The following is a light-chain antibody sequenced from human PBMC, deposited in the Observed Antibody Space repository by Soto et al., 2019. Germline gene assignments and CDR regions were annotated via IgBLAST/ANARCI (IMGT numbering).Light chain of an antibody. Sequence: DIQMTQSPSSLSASVGYRVTITCRASQRISSYLNWYQQQPGKAPPLLIYGASSLQSGVPTRFSGSGSGTDFSHTSSSLQPKDFATYACQQSYSSPGLTFGPGTKVDNK. J-gene: IGKJ3*01. V-gene: IGKV1-39*01. CDR1: QRISSY. CDR2: GAS. CDR3: QQSYSSPGLT.